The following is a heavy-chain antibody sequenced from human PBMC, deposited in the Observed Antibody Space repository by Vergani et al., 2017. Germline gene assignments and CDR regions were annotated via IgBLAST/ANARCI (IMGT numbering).Heavy chain of an antibody. CDR3: AGHDNWNYETRLDY. D-gene: IGHD1-7*01. CDR1: GYSFTSYW. CDR2: IYPGDSDI. J-gene: IGHJ4*01. V-gene: IGHV5-51*01. Sequence: EVPLVLSGAEVKTPGVPLKISCKGSGYSFTSYWNGWLRLMPGKGLEWMGIIYPGDSDIRYSPSFQGQVTISADKSISTAYLQASNLKASDTAMYYCAGHDNWNYETRLDYWGQGTLVTVSS.